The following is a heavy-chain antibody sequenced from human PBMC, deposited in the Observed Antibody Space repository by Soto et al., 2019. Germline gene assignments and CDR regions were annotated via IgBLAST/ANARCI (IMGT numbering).Heavy chain of an antibody. CDR2: VSGYNTNT. D-gene: IGHD6-13*01. Sequence: QIHLVQSGAEVKEPGASVKVSCKASGYTFTSHGISWVRQAPGQGLEWMGWVSGYNTNTKYAQKFQGRVTMTADTSTSTAHMGLRSLRADDTAVYYCAGDPRIAEGLDVWGQGTTVIVSS. V-gene: IGHV1-18*01. CDR3: AGDPRIAEGLDV. CDR1: GYTFTSHG. J-gene: IGHJ6*02.